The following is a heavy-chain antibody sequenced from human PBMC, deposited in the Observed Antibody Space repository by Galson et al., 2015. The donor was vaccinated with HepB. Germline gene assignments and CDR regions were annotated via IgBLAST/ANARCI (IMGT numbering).Heavy chain of an antibody. V-gene: IGHV1-69*13. D-gene: IGHD6-13*01. Sequence: SVKVSCKASGGTFSSYAISWVRQAPGQGLEWMGGIIPIFGTANYAQKFQGRVTITADESTSTAYMELSSLRSEDTAVYYCASRAVYSSSWFEYFQHWGQGTLVTVSS. CDR3: ASRAVYSSSWFEYFQH. J-gene: IGHJ1*01. CDR1: GGTFSSYA. CDR2: IIPIFGTA.